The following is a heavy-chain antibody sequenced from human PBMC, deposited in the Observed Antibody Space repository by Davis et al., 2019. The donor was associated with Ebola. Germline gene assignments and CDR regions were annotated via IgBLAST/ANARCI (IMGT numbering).Heavy chain of an antibody. CDR1: GGSISSYY. D-gene: IGHD3-16*01. CDR2: IYYSGST. V-gene: IGHV4-59*01. Sequence: GSLRLSCTVSGGSISSYYWSWIRQPPGKGLEWIGYIYYSGSTNYNPSLKSRVTISVDTSKNQFSLKLSSVTAADTAVYYCAKDFAMITFGADYWGQGTLVTVSS. CDR3: AKDFAMITFGADY. J-gene: IGHJ4*02.